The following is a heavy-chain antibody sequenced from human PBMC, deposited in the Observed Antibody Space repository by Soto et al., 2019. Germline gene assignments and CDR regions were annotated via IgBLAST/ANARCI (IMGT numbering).Heavy chain of an antibody. CDR2: ISSSGSII. CDR3: ARVNGYYYYGMDV. V-gene: IGHV3-11*01. D-gene: IGHD3-22*01. J-gene: IGHJ6*02. Sequence: RLSCAASGFTFSDYYMSWIRQAPGKGLEWVSDISSSGSIIYYADSVKGRFTISRDNAKNSLYLQMNSLRAEDTAVYYCARVNGYYYYGMDVWGQGTTVTVS. CDR1: GFTFSDYY.